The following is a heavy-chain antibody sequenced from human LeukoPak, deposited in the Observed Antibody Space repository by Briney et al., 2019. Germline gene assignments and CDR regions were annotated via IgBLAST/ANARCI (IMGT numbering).Heavy chain of an antibody. CDR2: IWYDGSNK. V-gene: IGHV3-33*01. J-gene: IGHJ6*02. CDR3: ARNVLRVVDYYYYGMDV. D-gene: IGHD3-3*01. CDR1: GFTFSGYG. Sequence: GGSLRLSCAASGFTFSGYGMHWVRQAPGKGLEWVAVIWYDGSNKYYADSVKGRFTISRDNSKNTLYLQMNSLRAEDTAVYYCARNVLRVVDYYYYGMDVWGQGTTVTVSS.